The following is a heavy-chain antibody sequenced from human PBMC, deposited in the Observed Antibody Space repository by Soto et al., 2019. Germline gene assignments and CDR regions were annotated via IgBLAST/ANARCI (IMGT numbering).Heavy chain of an antibody. CDR3: ARDLWGYCGADCYPLDV. J-gene: IGHJ6*02. D-gene: IGHD2-21*02. Sequence: SETLSLTFALLCSSIISHYWSWMKKPTGKGLECIGYNYNTGSTIYNPSLKSRVTISVDTSKNQFSLKLNSVTAADTAVYYCARDLWGYCGADCYPLDVWGQGTTVTVS. CDR2: NYNTGST. CDR1: CSSIISHY. V-gene: IGHV4-59*11.